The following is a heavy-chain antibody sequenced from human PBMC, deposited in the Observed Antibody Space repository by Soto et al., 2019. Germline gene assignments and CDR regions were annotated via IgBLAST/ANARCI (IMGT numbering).Heavy chain of an antibody. CDR2: ISSSSSYI. V-gene: IGHV3-21*01. CDR3: ARVQSIAAVFRQNWFDP. CDR1: GFTFSSYS. J-gene: IGHJ5*02. Sequence: GGSLRLSCAASGFTFSSYSMNWVRQAPGKGLEWVSSISSSSSYIYYADSVKGRFTISRDNAKNSLYLQMNSLRAEDTAVYYCARVQSIAAVFRQNWFDPWGQGTLVTVSS. D-gene: IGHD6-6*01.